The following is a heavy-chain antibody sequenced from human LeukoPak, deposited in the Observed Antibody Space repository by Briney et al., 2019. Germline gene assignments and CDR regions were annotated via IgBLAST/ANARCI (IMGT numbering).Heavy chain of an antibody. V-gene: IGHV3-30*02. J-gene: IGHJ6*03. CDR1: GFTFSSYG. Sequence: PGGSLRLSCAASGFTFSSYGMHWVRQAPGKGLEWVAFIRYDGSNKYYADSVKGRFTISRDNSKNTLYLQMNSLRAEDTAVYYCAKDLEAGTTGRGYYYYMDVWGKGTTVTVSS. D-gene: IGHD1-7*01. CDR3: AKDLEAGTTGRGYYYYMDV. CDR2: IRYDGSNK.